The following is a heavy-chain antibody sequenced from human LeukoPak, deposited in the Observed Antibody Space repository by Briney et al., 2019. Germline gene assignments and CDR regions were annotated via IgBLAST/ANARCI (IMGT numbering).Heavy chain of an antibody. CDR3: ARGSLYNWFDP. V-gene: IGHV3-13*01. CDR2: IGTAGDT. CDR1: GFTFSSYD. J-gene: IGHJ5*02. Sequence: PGGSLRLPCAASGFTFSSYDMHWVRQATGKGLEWVSAIGTAGDTYYPGSVKGRFTISRENAKNSLYLQMNSLRAGVTAVYYCARGSLYNWFDPWGQGTLVTVSS.